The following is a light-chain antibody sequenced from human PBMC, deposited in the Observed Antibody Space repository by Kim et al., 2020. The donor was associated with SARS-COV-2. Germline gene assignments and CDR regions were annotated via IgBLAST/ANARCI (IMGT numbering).Light chain of an antibody. J-gene: IGLJ2*01. CDR1: NNNVGNEG. Sequence: KTATLTCTGNNNNVGNEGATWLQQVQGHPPKLLSYRNNNRPSGISERLSASTSGNTASLTITGLQPEDEADYYCSAWDTSLRVWLFGGGTQLTVL. CDR3: SAWDTSLRVWL. V-gene: IGLV10-54*01. CDR2: RNN.